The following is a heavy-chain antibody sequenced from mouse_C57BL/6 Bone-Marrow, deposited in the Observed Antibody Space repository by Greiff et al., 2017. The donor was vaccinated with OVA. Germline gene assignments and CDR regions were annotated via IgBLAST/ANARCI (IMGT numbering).Heavy chain of an antibody. CDR2: IRSKSNNYAT. D-gene: IGHD1-1*01. Sequence: EVKVVESGGGLVQPKGSLKLSCAASGFSFNTYAMNWVRQAPGKGLEWVARIRSKSNNYATYYADSVKDRFTISRDDSESMLYLQMNNLKTEDTAMYYCVRQNYYGSSPFYFDYWGQGTTLTVSS. CDR3: VRQNYYGSSPFYFDY. CDR1: GFSFNTYA. V-gene: IGHV10-1*01. J-gene: IGHJ2*01.